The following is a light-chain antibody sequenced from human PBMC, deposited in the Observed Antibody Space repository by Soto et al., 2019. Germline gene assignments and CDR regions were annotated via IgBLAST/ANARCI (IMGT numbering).Light chain of an antibody. J-gene: IGKJ5*01. V-gene: IGKV3-11*01. CDR1: QSVSSY. CDR3: QQLSTLPQIT. CDR2: DAS. Sequence: EIILTQSPDNLSLSRGERATLSFRASQSVSSYLAWYQQKPGQAPRLLIYDASNRATGIPARFSGSGSGTDFTLTVSSLEPEDFAVYYCQQLSTLPQITFGQGGLLENK.